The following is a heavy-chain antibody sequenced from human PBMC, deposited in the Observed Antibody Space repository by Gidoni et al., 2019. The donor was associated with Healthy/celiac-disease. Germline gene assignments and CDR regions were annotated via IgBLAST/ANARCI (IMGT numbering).Heavy chain of an antibody. Sequence: QVQLQESGPGLVKPSETLSLTCTVPGGSISSYYWSWIRQPPGKGLEWIGYIYYSGSTNYNPSLKSRVTISVDTSKNQFSLKLSSVTAADTAVYYCARGITIFGVVTYIDPWGQGTLVTVSS. D-gene: IGHD3-3*01. J-gene: IGHJ5*02. CDR1: GGSISSYY. CDR3: ARGITIFGVVTYIDP. V-gene: IGHV4-59*01. CDR2: IYYSGST.